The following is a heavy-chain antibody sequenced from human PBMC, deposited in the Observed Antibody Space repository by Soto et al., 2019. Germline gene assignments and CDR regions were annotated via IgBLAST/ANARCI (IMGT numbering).Heavy chain of an antibody. D-gene: IGHD1-26*01. CDR2: ISYDGSNK. V-gene: IGHV3-30*03. CDR1: GFTFSHYG. J-gene: IGHJ4*02. CDR3: ARYSGKYQGPIDY. Sequence: QVQLVESGGGVVQHGRSLRLSCAASGFTFSHYGIHWVRQAPGKGLEWLAVISYDGSNKHYADSVKGRFTVSRDNSKNTLYLQMNSLRADDTAVYFCARYSGKYQGPIDYWGQGTLVTVSS.